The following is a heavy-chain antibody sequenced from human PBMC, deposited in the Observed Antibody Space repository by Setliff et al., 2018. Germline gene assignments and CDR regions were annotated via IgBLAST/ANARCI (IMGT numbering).Heavy chain of an antibody. CDR2: INCVNWNT. CDR1: GYTFTAYD. Sequence: GASVKVSCKASGYTFTAYDIHWMRQAPGQSLEWMGWINCVNWNTKYSQNFQGRVTFTSDTSANTAFMELSSLRSEDSSMYYCARGQTVGPNSGKDYWGQGTLVTVSS. J-gene: IGHJ4*02. V-gene: IGHV1-3*01. D-gene: IGHD1-26*01. CDR3: ARGQTVGPNSGKDY.